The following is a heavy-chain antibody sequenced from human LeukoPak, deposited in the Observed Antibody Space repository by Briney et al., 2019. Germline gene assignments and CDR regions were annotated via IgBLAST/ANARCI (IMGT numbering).Heavy chain of an antibody. D-gene: IGHD1-26*01. CDR3: ARAGGAYLRHLDY. Sequence: SETLSLTCAVSGGSISSSNWWSWVRQLPGKGLGWIGEIYHSGSTNYNPSLKSRVTISVDKSKNQFSLKLSSVTAADTAVYYCARAGGAYLRHLDYWGQGTLVTVSS. V-gene: IGHV4-4*02. CDR1: GGSISSSNW. J-gene: IGHJ4*02. CDR2: IYHSGST.